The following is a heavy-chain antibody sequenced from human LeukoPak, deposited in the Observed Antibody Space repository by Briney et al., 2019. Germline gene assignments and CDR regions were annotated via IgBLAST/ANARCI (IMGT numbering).Heavy chain of an antibody. CDR2: IWYDGSNK. CDR1: GFTFSSYG. J-gene: IGHJ4*02. CDR3: AREFYDFCSGSHPGSYFDY. D-gene: IGHD3-3*01. V-gene: IGHV3-33*01. Sequence: GGSLRLSCAASGFTFSSYGMHWVRQAPGKGLEWVAVIWYDGSNKYYADSVKGRFTISRDNSKNTLYLQMNSLRAEDTAVYYCAREFYDFCSGSHPGSYFDYWGQGTLVTVSS.